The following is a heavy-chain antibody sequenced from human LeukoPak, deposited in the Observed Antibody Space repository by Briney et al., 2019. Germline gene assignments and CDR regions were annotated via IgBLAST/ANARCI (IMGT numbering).Heavy chain of an antibody. Sequence: SETLSLTCAVYGGSFSGYYWSWIRQPPGKGLEWIGSIYYSGSTYYNPSLKSRVTISVATSKNQFSLKLSSVTAADTAVYYCAGTDYCSSTSCYLGSWFDPWGQGTLVTVSS. V-gene: IGHV4-34*01. J-gene: IGHJ5*02. CDR1: GGSFSGYY. CDR3: AGTDYCSSTSCYLGSWFDP. CDR2: IYYSGST. D-gene: IGHD2-2*01.